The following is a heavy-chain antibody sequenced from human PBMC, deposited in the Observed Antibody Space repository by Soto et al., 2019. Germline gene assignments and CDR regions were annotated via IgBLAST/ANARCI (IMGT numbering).Heavy chain of an antibody. J-gene: IGHJ4*01. CDR1: GFTFSTYA. CDR3: AKDLYGDYGGVDY. V-gene: IGHV3-23*01. D-gene: IGHD4-17*01. Sequence: EVQLLDSGGGLVQPGGSLRLSCAASGFTFSTYAMSWVRQAPGKGLEWVSTITGSGSSTYYADSVKGRFTISRDNSKNTLSLQMNSLRAEDTAVYYCAKDLYGDYGGVDYWGHGTLVTVSS. CDR2: ITGSGSST.